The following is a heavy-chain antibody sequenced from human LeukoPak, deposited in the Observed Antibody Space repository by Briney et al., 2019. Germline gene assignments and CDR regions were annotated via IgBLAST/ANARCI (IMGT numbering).Heavy chain of an antibody. CDR2: IYTSGST. CDR3: AREKVFGWSPWFDP. D-gene: IGHD3-3*01. Sequence: PSETLSHSCTVSGGSISSYYWSWIRQPARKGLEWIGRIYTSGSTNYNTSLKSRVTMSVDTSKNQFSLKLSSVTAADTAVYYCAREKVFGWSPWFDPWGQGTLVTVSS. CDR1: GGSISSYY. J-gene: IGHJ5*02. V-gene: IGHV4-4*07.